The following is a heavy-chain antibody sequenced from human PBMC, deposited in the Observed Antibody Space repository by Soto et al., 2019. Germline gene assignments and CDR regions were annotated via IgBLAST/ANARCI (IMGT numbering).Heavy chain of an antibody. CDR3: ASLGRXCSGGSCYLYYYYGMDV. CDR2: INPNSGGT. J-gene: IGHJ6*02. Sequence: ASVKVSCKASGYTFTGYYMHWVRQAPGQGLEWMGWINPNSGGTNYAQKFQGRVTMTRDTSISTAYMELSRLRSDDTAVYYCASLGRXCSGGSCYLYYYYGMDVWGQGTTVTVSS. V-gene: IGHV1-2*02. D-gene: IGHD2-15*01. CDR1: GYTFTGYY.